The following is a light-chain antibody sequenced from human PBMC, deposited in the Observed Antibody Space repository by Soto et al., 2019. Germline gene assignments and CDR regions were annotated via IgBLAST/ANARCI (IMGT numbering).Light chain of an antibody. CDR1: QSVLYSSNNKNY. J-gene: IGKJ4*01. CDR2: WAS. Sequence: DIVMIQSPDSLAVSLGDRSTINCNSSQSVLYSSNNKNYLAWYQQKPGQPPKLLIYWASTRESGVPDRFSGSGSGTDFTLTISTLQAEDVAVYYCQQYYTFPLTFGGGTKVDIK. V-gene: IGKV4-1*01. CDR3: QQYYTFPLT.